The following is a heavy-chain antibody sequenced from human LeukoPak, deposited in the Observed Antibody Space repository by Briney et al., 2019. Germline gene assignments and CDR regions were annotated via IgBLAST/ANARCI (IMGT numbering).Heavy chain of an antibody. CDR1: GGTFSSYA. V-gene: IGHV1-69*04. J-gene: IGHJ4*02. D-gene: IGHD6-13*01. CDR3: ARGGDGYEVQQLVPATKCFDY. Sequence: SVKVSCKASGGTFSSYAISWVRQAPGQGLEWMGRIIPILGIANYAQKFQGRVTITADKSTSTAYMELSSLRSGDTAVYYCARGGDGYEVQQLVPATKCFDYWGQGTLVTVSS. CDR2: IIPILGIA.